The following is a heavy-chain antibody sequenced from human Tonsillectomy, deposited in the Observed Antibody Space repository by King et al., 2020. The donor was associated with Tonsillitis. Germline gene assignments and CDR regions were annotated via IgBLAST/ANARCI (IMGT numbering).Heavy chain of an antibody. CDR2: IYGDGDK. D-gene: IGHD2-2*01. CDR1: GFSLSRSGVS. Sequence: TLKESGPTLVKPTQTLTLTCTFSGFSLSRSGVSVGWIRQPPGKALEWLALIYGDGDKRYSPSLKSRLTISKDTSKNQVVLTMTTLDPVDTATYFCARGTIVIVPAAMLEVFDNWGQGTLSPYPQ. V-gene: IGHV2-5*02. J-gene: IGHJ4*02. CDR3: ARGTIVIVPAAMLEVFDN.